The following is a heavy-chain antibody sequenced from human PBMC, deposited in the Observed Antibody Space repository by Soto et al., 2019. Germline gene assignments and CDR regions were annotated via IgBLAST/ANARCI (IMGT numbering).Heavy chain of an antibody. Sequence: ASVKVSCKASGYTFTSYYMHWVRQAPGQGLEWMGIINHSGGSTSYAQKFQGRVTMTRETSTSTVYMELSSLRSEDTAAYYCARGASVVVAASPSNWFDPWGQGTLVTVSS. D-gene: IGHD2-15*01. V-gene: IGHV1-46*01. CDR3: ARGASVVVAASPSNWFDP. J-gene: IGHJ5*02. CDR2: INHSGGST. CDR1: GYTFTSYY.